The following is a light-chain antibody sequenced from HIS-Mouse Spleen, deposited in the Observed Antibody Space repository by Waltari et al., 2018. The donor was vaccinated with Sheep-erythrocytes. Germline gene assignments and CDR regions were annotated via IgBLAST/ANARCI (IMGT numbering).Light chain of an antibody. CDR2: DGS. J-gene: IGLJ1*01. CDR1: NIGSKS. CDR3: QVWDSSSDHYV. V-gene: IGLV3-21*03. Sequence: SYVLTQPPSVSVAPGKTARITCGGNNIGSKSVPWYQQKPGQAPVLVVYDGSDRPSGIPERFSGSNSGNTATLTISRVEAGDEADYYCQVWDSSSDHYVFGTGTKVTVL.